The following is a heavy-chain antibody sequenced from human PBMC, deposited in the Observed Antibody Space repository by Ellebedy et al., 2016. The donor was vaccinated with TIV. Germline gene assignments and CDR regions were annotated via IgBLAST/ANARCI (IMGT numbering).Heavy chain of an antibody. CDR3: AREGTMIALEVFYFDY. J-gene: IGHJ4*02. D-gene: IGHD3-22*01. Sequence: GESLKISCAASGFTFSSYSMNWVRQAPGKGLEWVSSISSSSSYIYYADSVKGRCTISRDNTKNSLYLQMNSLRADDTAVYYCAREGTMIALEVFYFDYWGQGTLVTVSS. CDR1: GFTFSSYS. V-gene: IGHV3-21*01. CDR2: ISSSSSYI.